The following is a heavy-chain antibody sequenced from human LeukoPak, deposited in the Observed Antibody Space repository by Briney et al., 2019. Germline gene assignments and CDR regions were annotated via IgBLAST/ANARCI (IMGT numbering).Heavy chain of an antibody. D-gene: IGHD2-2*02. V-gene: IGHV5-51*01. J-gene: IGHJ5*02. CDR2: IYPGDSDT. CDR3: ARQGQYCSSTSCYKGFDP. CDR1: GYNFTSYW. Sequence: GGSLQIYCKGSGYNFTSYWIGGVRQVPGKGLEWMGIIYPGDSDTRYSSSFQGQVTISADKSISTAYLQWSSLKASDTAMYYCARQGQYCSSTSCYKGFDPWGQGTLVTVSS.